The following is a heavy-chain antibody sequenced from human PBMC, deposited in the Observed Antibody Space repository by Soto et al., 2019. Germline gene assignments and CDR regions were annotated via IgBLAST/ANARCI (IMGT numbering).Heavy chain of an antibody. CDR2: IIPLFGTP. Sequence: QVQLVQSGAEVKRPGSSVKVSCKASGGIFRTYSIYWVRQAPGQGLEWMGSIIPLFGTPNYAQKFQGRVIISADESTSTAYMEVTSLRSEDTARYVWANCQGGNLDNCCNRDVWGQGTTVTVSS. V-gene: IGHV1-69*18. CDR1: GGIFRTYS. J-gene: IGHJ6*02. D-gene: IGHD1-1*01. CDR3: ANCQGGNLDNCCNRDV.